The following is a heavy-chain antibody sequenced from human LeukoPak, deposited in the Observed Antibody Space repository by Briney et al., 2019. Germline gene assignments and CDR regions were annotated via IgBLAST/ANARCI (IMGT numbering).Heavy chain of an antibody. CDR2: LYHSGST. D-gene: IGHD6-19*01. CDR1: GYSISSGYY. V-gene: IGHV4-38-2*02. CDR3: ARSRGSSGPKNLDY. J-gene: IGHJ4*02. Sequence: SETLFLTCTVSGYSISSGYYWGWIRQPPGKGLEWIGSLYHSGSTYYNPSLKSRVTISVDTSKNQFSLKLSSVTAADTAVYYCARSRGSSGPKNLDYWGQGTLVTVSS.